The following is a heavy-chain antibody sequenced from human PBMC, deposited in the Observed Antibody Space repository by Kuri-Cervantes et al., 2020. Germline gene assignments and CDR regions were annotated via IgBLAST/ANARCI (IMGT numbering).Heavy chain of an antibody. CDR3: AKDHLYGSDLY. CDR1: GFTFSTYA. Sequence: LSLTCVASGFTFSTYAMSWVRQAPGKGLEWVSAISGSGGSTNYADSVKGRFTISRDNSKNTLYLQMNSLRAEDTAVYYCAKDHLYGSDLYWGQGTLVTVSS. D-gene: IGHD3-10*01. V-gene: IGHV3-23*01. J-gene: IGHJ4*02. CDR2: ISGSGGST.